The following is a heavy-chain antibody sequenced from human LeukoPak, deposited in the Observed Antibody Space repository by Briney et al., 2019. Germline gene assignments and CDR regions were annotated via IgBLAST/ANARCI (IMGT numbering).Heavy chain of an antibody. CDR1: GFTFSSYS. CDR3: ATGPFSAFAI. Sequence: PGGSLRLSCAASGFTFSSYSMNWVRRAPGKELEWVSYISTGSSTIYYADSVKGRFTISRDNAENSLYLQMNSLRVEDTAVYFCATGPFSAFAIWGQGTTLIVSS. V-gene: IGHV3-48*01. J-gene: IGHJ3*02. CDR2: ISTGSSTI. D-gene: IGHD1-14*01.